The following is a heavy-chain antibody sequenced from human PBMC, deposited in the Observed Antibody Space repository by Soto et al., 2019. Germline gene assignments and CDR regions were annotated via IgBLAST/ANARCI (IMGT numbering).Heavy chain of an antibody. Sequence: QVQLVESGGGLVKPGGSLRLSCAASGFTFSDYYMSWIRQAPGKGLEWVSYISSSGSTIYYADSVKGRFTISRDNAKNSLYLQMNSLRAEDTAVYYCARDLPEYNWNSSPNYYYYGMDVWGQGTTVTVSS. J-gene: IGHJ6*02. CDR1: GFTFSDYY. CDR2: ISSSGSTI. V-gene: IGHV3-11*01. D-gene: IGHD1-7*01. CDR3: ARDLPEYNWNSSPNYYYYGMDV.